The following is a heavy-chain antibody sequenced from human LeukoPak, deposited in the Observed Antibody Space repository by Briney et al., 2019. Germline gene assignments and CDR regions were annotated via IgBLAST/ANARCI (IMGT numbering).Heavy chain of an antibody. D-gene: IGHD6-19*01. CDR2: IKSKTDGGTT. Sequence: GGSLRLSCAASGFTFRNAWMSWVRQAPGTGLEWVGRIKSKTDGGTTDYAAPVKDRLHISRDDSKHRLYLQMNSLKTEDTGVYFCTTQYSNGLYLSFDIWGQGTMVTVSS. J-gene: IGHJ3*02. V-gene: IGHV3-15*01. CDR3: TTQYSNGLYLSFDI. CDR1: GFTFRNAW.